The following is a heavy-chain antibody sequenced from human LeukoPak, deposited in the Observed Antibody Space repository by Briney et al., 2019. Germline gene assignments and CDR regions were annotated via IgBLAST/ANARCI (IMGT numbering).Heavy chain of an antibody. V-gene: IGHV3-21*01. J-gene: IGHJ4*02. CDR3: ARKVVGATTDY. Sequence: AGSLRLSCAASGFPLSTYSMNWVGQGPGKGLEWVSTISPGSYSIYYADSVKGRFTISRDNAKNSLYLQMNSLRVEDTAMYYCARKVVGATTDYWGQGTLVTVSS. D-gene: IGHD1-26*01. CDR1: GFPLSTYS. CDR2: ISPGSYSI.